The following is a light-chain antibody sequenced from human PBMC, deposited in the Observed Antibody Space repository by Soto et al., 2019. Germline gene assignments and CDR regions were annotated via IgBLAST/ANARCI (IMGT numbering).Light chain of an antibody. V-gene: IGLV4-69*01. J-gene: IGLJ2*01. CDR2: VNSDGSY. Sequence: QSVLTQSPSASASLGTSVKLTCTLSSGHNSDAIAWHQQQPEKGPRYLMKVNSDGSYSKGDGIPDRFSGSSSGAERYLTISSLQSEDEADYYCQTWGTGIQVFGGGTKVTVL. CDR1: SGHNSDA. CDR3: QTWGTGIQV.